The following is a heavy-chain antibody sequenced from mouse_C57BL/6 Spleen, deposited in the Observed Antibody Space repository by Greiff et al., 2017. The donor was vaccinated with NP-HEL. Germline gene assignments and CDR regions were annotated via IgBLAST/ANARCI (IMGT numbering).Heavy chain of an antibody. D-gene: IGHD2-5*01. J-gene: IGHJ1*03. Sequence: QVQLQQSGAELVRPGASVKLSCKASGYTFTDYYINWVKQRPGQGLEWIARIYPGSGNTYYNEKFKGKATLTAEKSSSTAYMQLSSLTSEDSAVYFCARDYSNSYWYFDVWGTGTTVTVSS. CDR2: IYPGSGNT. CDR3: ARDYSNSYWYFDV. V-gene: IGHV1-76*01. CDR1: GYTFTDYY.